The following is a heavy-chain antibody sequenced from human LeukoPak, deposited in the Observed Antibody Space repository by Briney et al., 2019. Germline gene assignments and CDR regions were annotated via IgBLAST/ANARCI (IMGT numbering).Heavy chain of an antibody. V-gene: IGHV3-73*01. CDR1: GFTFSGSA. CDR2: IRSKANSYAT. CDR3: TRRRYYDSSGYYYYYGMDV. Sequence: PGGSLRLSCAASGFTFSGSAMHWVRQASGKGLEWVGRIRSKANSYATAYAASVKGRFTISRDDSKNTAYLQMNSLKTEDTAVYYCTRRRYYDSSGYYYYYGMDVWGQGTTVTVSS. D-gene: IGHD3-22*01. J-gene: IGHJ6*02.